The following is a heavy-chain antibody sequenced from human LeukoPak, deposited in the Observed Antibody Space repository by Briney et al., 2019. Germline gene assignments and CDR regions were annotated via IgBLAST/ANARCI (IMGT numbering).Heavy chain of an antibody. CDR3: ASASGY. V-gene: IGHV4-61*02. Sequence: TLSLTCTVSGGSISSGNDYWSWIRQLAGKGLEWIGRIYTTGSTNYNPSLKSRVTMSVDMSKNQFSLKLSSVTAADTAVYYCASASGYWGQGTLVTVSS. J-gene: IGHJ4*02. D-gene: IGHD6-19*01. CDR2: IYTTGST. CDR1: GGSISSGNDY.